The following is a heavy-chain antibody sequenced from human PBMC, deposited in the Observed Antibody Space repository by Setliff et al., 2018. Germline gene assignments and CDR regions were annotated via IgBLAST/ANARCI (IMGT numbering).Heavy chain of an antibody. J-gene: IGHJ3*01. V-gene: IGHV4-4*02. CDR1: GGSISSPNW. D-gene: IGHD1-26*01. CDR3: ATSYLTREAAFDV. Sequence: SETLSLTCAVSGGSISSPNWWNWVRQPPGKGLEWIGEIYHSGTTNYNPSLKSRVTMSVDTSKNQFSLKLSAVTAADTAVYYCATSYLTREAAFDVWGQGTMVTVSS. CDR2: IYHSGTT.